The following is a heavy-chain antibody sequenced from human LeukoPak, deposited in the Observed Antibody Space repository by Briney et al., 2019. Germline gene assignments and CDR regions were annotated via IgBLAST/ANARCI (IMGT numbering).Heavy chain of an antibody. CDR3: ARDRGSTSGIPDAFDI. Sequence: GGSLRLSCAASGFTFSSYSMNWVRQAPGKGLEWVSSIGSRSSSRYYADSVKGRFTISRDDAKNSLYLEMNSLRAEDTAVYYCARDRGSTSGIPDAFDIWGQGTMLTVSS. CDR1: GFTFSSYS. CDR2: IGSRSSSR. V-gene: IGHV3-21*01. D-gene: IGHD6-6*01. J-gene: IGHJ3*02.